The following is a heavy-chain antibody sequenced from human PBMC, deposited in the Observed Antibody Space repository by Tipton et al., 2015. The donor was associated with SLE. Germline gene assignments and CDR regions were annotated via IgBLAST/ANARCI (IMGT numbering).Heavy chain of an antibody. CDR2: VTPMVGST. V-gene: IGHV1-69*06. CDR1: RGTFNNHT. J-gene: IGHJ5*02. CDR3: ATTWDPSGRGGPNWFAP. D-gene: IGHD6-19*01. Sequence: QLVQSGAEVRKPGSSVKVSCKASRGTFNNHTISWLRQAPGQGLEWMGGVTPMVGSTNYAQKFEDRLTVIADKSTSTAYMELTSLKSEDTAVYYCATTWDPSGRGGPNWFAPWGQGTLVSVSS.